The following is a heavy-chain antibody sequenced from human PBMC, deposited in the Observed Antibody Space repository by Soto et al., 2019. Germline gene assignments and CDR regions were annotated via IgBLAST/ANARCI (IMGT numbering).Heavy chain of an antibody. D-gene: IGHD2-2*01. V-gene: IGHV1-69*12. CDR3: AGTQDIVLVPAAMPHYYYYGMDV. Sequence: QVQLVQSGAGVKKPGSSVNVSCKASGGTVSSYAISWVRQAPGQGLEWMGGIIPIFGTANYAQKFQGRVTITADESTSTAYMELSSLGSEDTAVYYCAGTQDIVLVPAAMPHYYYYGMDVWGQGTTVTVSS. J-gene: IGHJ6*02. CDR1: GGTVSSYA. CDR2: IIPIFGTA.